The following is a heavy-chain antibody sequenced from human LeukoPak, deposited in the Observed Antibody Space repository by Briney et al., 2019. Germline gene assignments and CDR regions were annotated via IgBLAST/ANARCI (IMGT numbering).Heavy chain of an antibody. D-gene: IGHD3-9*01. CDR1: GGSFSGYY. V-gene: IGHV4-34*01. Sequence: KPSETLSLTCAVYGGSFSGYYWSWIRQPPGKGLEWIGEINHSGSTNYNPSLKSRVTISVDTSKNQFSLKLSSVTAADTAVYYCARVWNILTARVAFDIWGQGTMVTVSS. CDR2: INHSGST. J-gene: IGHJ3*02. CDR3: ARVWNILTARVAFDI.